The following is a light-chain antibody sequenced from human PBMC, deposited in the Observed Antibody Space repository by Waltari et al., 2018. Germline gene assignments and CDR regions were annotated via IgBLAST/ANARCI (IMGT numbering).Light chain of an antibody. CDR3: AAWDDSLNGYV. CDR1: SSNIGSNT. CDR2: SNN. V-gene: IGLV1-44*01. Sequence: QSVLTQPPSASGTPGQRVTISCSGSSSNIGSNTVNWYQQLPGTAPKLLIYSNNQRPLGVPDRFSGAKSGTPASLAISGLQSEDDADYYCAAWDDSLNGYVFGTGTKVTVL. J-gene: IGLJ1*01.